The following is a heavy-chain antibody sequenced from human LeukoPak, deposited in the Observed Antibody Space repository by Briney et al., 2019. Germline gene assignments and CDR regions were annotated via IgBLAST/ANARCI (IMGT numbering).Heavy chain of an antibody. V-gene: IGHV3-33*08. CDR1: GFTFSSYG. CDR3: ARAGPYYYDSGSSFDY. Sequence: GGSLRLSCAASGFTFSSYGMHWVRQAPGKGLEWVAVIWYDGSNKYYADSVKGRFTISRDNSKNTLYLQMNSLRAEDTAVYYCARAGPYYYDSGSSFDYWGQGTLVTVSS. J-gene: IGHJ4*02. D-gene: IGHD3-10*01. CDR2: IWYDGSNK.